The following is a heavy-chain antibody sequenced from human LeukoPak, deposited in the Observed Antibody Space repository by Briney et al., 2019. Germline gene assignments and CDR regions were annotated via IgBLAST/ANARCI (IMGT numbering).Heavy chain of an antibody. CDR3: ARDLDDFWSGGDYYYYGMDV. Sequence: ASVKVSCKASGYTFTSYGISWVRQAPGQGLEWMGWINTNTGNPTYAQGFTGRFVFSLDTSVSTAYLQISSLKAEDTAVYYCARDLDDFWSGGDYYYYGMDVWGQGTTVTVSS. D-gene: IGHD3/OR15-3a*01. V-gene: IGHV7-4-1*02. CDR2: INTNTGNP. CDR1: GYTFTSYG. J-gene: IGHJ6*02.